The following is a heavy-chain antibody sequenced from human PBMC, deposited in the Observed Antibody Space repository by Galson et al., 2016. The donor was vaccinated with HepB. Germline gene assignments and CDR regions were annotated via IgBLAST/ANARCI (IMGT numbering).Heavy chain of an antibody. Sequence: SETLSLTCAVSGDSIRSSNWWNWVRQPPGKGLEWIGGIYHSGSANYDPSLKSRVTISVDKSKNQFSLKLTSVTAADTAVYYCARGMDGFDIWGQGTMVTVSS. V-gene: IGHV4-4*02. CDR1: GDSIRSSNW. J-gene: IGHJ3*02. CDR2: IYHSGSA. CDR3: ARGMDGFDI.